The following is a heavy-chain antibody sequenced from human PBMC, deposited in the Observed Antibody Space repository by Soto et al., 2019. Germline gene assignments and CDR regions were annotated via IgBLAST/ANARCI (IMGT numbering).Heavy chain of an antibody. V-gene: IGHV1-3*01. D-gene: IGHD6-19*01. CDR2: INAGNGNT. CDR3: ARDLGGWTDY. J-gene: IGHJ4*02. Sequence: ASVKVSCKASGYTFTSYAMHWVRQAPGQRLEWMGWINAGNGNTKYSQKYQGRVTITRDTSASTAYMELSSLISEDTTVYYCARDLGGWTDYWGQGTLVTVSS. CDR1: GYTFTSYA.